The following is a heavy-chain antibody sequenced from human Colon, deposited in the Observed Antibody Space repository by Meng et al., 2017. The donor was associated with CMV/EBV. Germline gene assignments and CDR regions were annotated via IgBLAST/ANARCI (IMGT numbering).Heavy chain of an antibody. V-gene: IGHV4-30-4*08. CDR1: GSISRRDYY. J-gene: IGHJ5*02. CDR2: MFYSGST. Sequence: GSISRRDYYWGWIRQPPGQGLEWIGHMFYSGSTYYNPSLKSRVTISVDTSRNQFSLRLSSVTAADTAVYYCARVRVYGSGIGRWFDPWGQGTLVTVSS. CDR3: ARVRVYGSGIGRWFDP. D-gene: IGHD3-10*01.